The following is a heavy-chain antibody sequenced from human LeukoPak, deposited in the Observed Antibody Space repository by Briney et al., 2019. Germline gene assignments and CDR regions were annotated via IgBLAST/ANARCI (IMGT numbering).Heavy chain of an antibody. D-gene: IGHD3-10*01. V-gene: IGHV1-3*01. Sequence: GASVKVSCKASGYTFTSYAMHWVRQAPGQRLEWMGWINAGNGNTKYSQKSQGRVTITRDTSASTAYMELSSLRSEDTAVYYCARDSYTYYYGSGSYYFFGWFDPWGQGTLVTVSS. CDR3: ARDSYTYYYGSGSYYFFGWFDP. J-gene: IGHJ5*02. CDR2: INAGNGNT. CDR1: GYTFTSYA.